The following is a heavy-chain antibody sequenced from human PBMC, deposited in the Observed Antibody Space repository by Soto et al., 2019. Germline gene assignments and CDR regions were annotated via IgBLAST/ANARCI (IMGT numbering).Heavy chain of an antibody. Sequence: SETLSLTCTVSDYSINSYSNLWGWIRQPPGKGLEWIGYIHSGGSSYYNPSLKSRVTISVDTSKNQFSLKLSSVTAADMAVYYCARDSGSYYTFGYWGQGTLVTVS. J-gene: IGHJ4*02. D-gene: IGHD1-26*01. CDR2: IHSGGSS. V-gene: IGHV4-28*03. CDR1: DYSINSYSNL. CDR3: ARDSGSYYTFGY.